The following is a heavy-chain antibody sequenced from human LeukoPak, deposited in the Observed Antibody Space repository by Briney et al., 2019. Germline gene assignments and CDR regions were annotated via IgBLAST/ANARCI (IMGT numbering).Heavy chain of an antibody. D-gene: IGHD3-22*01. Sequence: GSLRLSCVVSGFTFSSYAMSWVRQAPGKGLEWVSAISGSGGSTYYADSVKGRFTISRDNSKNTLYLQMNSLRAEDTAVYYCAKDRTTMIVVVITLWGQGTLVTVSS. CDR2: ISGSGGST. J-gene: IGHJ4*02. CDR1: GFTFSSYA. V-gene: IGHV3-23*01. CDR3: AKDRTTMIVVVITL.